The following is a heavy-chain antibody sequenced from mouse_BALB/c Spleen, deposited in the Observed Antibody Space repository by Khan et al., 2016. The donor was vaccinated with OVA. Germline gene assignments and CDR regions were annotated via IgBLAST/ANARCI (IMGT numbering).Heavy chain of an antibody. CDR1: GFSLTDYG. CDR3: ARELRLGGFAD. D-gene: IGHD1-2*01. CDR2: IWSDGST. Sequence: QVQLKQSGPGLVAPSQSLSITCTVSGFSLTDYGINWIRQPPGKGLEWLGMIWSDGSTDYNSALKSRLSINKDNSKSQVFLKMNSLQTEDTARFYCARELRLGGFADWGQGTLVTVSA. V-gene: IGHV2-6-7*01. J-gene: IGHJ3*01.